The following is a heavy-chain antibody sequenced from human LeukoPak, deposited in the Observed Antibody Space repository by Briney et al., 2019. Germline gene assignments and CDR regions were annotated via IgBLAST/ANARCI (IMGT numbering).Heavy chain of an antibody. Sequence: SVKVSCKASGYTFTGYYMHWVRQAPGQGPEWMGSINPNSGDTYYAEKFQGRVTMTRDTSINTAYMEMSSLGSDDTAVYYCTRGVRGVILVTDYWGQGTLVTVSS. D-gene: IGHD3-10*01. V-gene: IGHV1-2*02. CDR2: INPNSGDT. J-gene: IGHJ4*02. CDR3: TRGVRGVILVTDY. CDR1: GYTFTGYY.